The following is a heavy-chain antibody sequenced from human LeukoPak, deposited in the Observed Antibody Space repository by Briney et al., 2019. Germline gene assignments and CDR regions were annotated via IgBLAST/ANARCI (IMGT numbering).Heavy chain of an antibody. CDR3: VRGMDV. CDR1: GFTFSSYW. Sequence: GGSLRLSFAASGFTFSSYWMTWFRQAPGKGLEWVANIKQDGSEKYYVDSVKGRFTVSRDNAKNSLYLQMNGLRAEDTAAYYCVRGMDVWGQGTTVTVSS. J-gene: IGHJ6*02. CDR2: IKQDGSEK. V-gene: IGHV3-7*01.